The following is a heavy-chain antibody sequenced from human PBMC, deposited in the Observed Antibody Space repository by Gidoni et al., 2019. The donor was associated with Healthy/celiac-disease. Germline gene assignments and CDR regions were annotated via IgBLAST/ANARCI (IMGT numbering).Heavy chain of an antibody. D-gene: IGHD6-13*01. CDR1: GFTFSNYW. Sequence: EVQLVESGGGLVQPGGSLSLSCAASGFTFSNYWMSWVRQAPGKGLEWVANTNEDGSRKYYVDSAKGRFTISRDNADNSLYLQMNSLRAEDTAVYYCTRDLERTAAGMLAYWGQGTLVTVSS. V-gene: IGHV3-7*01. CDR2: TNEDGSRK. CDR3: TRDLERTAAGMLAY. J-gene: IGHJ4*02.